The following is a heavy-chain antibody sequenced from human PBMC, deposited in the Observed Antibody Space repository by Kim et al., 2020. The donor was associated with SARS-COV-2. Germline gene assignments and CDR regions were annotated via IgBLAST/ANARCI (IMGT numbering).Heavy chain of an antibody. J-gene: IGHJ6*02. CDR1: GFTFDDYA. V-gene: IGHV3-9*01. CDR3: AKAHGMDV. Sequence: GGSLRLSCAASGFTFDDYAMHWVRQAPGKGLEWVSGISWNSGSIGYADSVKGRFTISRDNAKNSLYLQMNSLRAEDTALYYCAKAHGMDVWGQGTTVTVS. CDR2: ISWNSGSI.